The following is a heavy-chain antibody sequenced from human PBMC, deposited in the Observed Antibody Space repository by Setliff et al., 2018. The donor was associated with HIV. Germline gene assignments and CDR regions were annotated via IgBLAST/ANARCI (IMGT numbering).Heavy chain of an antibody. CDR1: GYTFTSYD. V-gene: IGHV1-8*02. CDR3: ASQGWGTAFDI. J-gene: IGHJ3*02. D-gene: IGHD7-27*01. Sequence: ASVKVSCKASGYTFTSYDINWVRQATGQGLEWMGWMNPNSGNTGYAQKLQGRVTMTTDTSTSTAYMELRSLRSDDTAVYYCASQGWGTAFDIWGQGTMVTVS. CDR2: MNPNSGNT.